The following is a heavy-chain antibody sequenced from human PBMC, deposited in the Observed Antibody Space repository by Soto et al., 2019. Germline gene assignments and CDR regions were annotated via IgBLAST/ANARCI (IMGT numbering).Heavy chain of an antibody. D-gene: IGHD3-3*01. Sequence: GGSLRLSCAASGFTFSSYAMSWVRQAPGKGLEWVSAISGSGGSTYYADSVKGRFTISRDNSKNTLYLQMNSLRAEDTAVYYCAKDGNRFTIFGVVHFDYWGQGTMVTVSS. V-gene: IGHV3-23*01. CDR3: AKDGNRFTIFGVVHFDY. CDR2: ISGSGGST. J-gene: IGHJ4*02. CDR1: GFTFSSYA.